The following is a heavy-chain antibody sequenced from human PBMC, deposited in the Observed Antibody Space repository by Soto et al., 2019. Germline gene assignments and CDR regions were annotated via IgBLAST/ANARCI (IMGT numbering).Heavy chain of an antibody. CDR3: ARGPLNKIVDQLYYFDY. CDR2: INHSGST. J-gene: IGHJ4*02. V-gene: IGHV4-34*01. Sequence: SETLSLTCAVYGGSFSGYYWSWIRQPPGKGLEWIGEINHSGSTNYNPSLKSRVTISVDTSKNHFSLKLSSVTAADTAVYYCARGPLNKIVDQLYYFDYWGQGTLVTVSS. CDR1: GGSFSGYY. D-gene: IGHD3-22*01.